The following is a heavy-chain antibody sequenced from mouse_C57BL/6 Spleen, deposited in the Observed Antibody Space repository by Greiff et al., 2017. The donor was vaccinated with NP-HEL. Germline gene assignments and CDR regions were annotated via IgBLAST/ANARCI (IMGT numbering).Heavy chain of an antibody. CDR1: GYTFTSYW. D-gene: IGHD2-4*01. CDR2: IDPSDSYT. V-gene: IGHV1-59*01. Sequence: QVQLQQPGAELVRPGTSVKLSCKASGYTFTSYWMHWVKQRPGQGLEWIGVIDPSDSYTNYNQKFKGKATLTVDKSSSTAYMQLSSLTSEDAAVYYCARYYYDYPFDYWGQGTTLTVSS. CDR3: ARYYYDYPFDY. J-gene: IGHJ2*01.